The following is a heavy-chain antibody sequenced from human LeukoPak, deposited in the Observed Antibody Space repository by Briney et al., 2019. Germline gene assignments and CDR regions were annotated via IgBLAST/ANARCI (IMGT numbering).Heavy chain of an antibody. V-gene: IGHV3-48*01. Sequence: PGGSLRLSCAASGFTFSSYSMNWVRQAPGKGLEWVSYISSSSSTIYYADSVKGRFTISRDNAKNSLYLQMNSLRVEDTAVYYCARDYYYESSGYPDYWGQGTLVTVSS. CDR2: ISSSSSTI. J-gene: IGHJ4*02. CDR3: ARDYYYESSGYPDY. D-gene: IGHD3-22*01. CDR1: GFTFSSYS.